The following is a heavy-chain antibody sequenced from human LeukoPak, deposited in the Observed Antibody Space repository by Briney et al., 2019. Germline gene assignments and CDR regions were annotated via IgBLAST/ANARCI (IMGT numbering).Heavy chain of an antibody. CDR2: IYYSGST. Sequence: SETLSLTCAVYGGSFSGYYWSWIRQHPGKGLEWIGYIYYSGSTYYNPSLKSRVTISVDTSKNQFSLKLSSVTAADTAVYYCARTRVVVTAIRCFDYWGQGTLVTVSS. V-gene: IGHV4-31*11. CDR3: ARTRVVVTAIRCFDY. CDR1: GGSFSGYY. J-gene: IGHJ4*02. D-gene: IGHD2-21*02.